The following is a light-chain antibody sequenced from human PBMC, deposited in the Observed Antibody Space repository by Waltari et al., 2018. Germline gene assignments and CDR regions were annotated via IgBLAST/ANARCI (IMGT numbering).Light chain of an antibody. CDR1: QALTGS. Sequence: IQMTQSPSSLSASVGDRVPITCRASQALTGSVACYQPTPGSAPQLLIYAASTLESGVTSRFSGSGSGTDYTLTINSLQPEDFATYYCQQYHSTPYPCGQGTKLEI. CDR2: AAS. CDR3: QQYHSTPYP. J-gene: IGKJ2*01. V-gene: IGKV1-NL1*01.